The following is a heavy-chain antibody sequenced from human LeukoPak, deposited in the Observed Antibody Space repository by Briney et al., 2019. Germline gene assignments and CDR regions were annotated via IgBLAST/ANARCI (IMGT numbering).Heavy chain of an antibody. V-gene: IGHV1-8*01. J-gene: IGHJ4*02. D-gene: IGHD2-2*02. CDR1: GYTFTSYD. Sequence: ASVKVSCKASGYTFTSYDINWVRQAAGQGLEWMGWVNPNSGNSGYAQKFQGRVTMTRNTSISTAYMELSGLTSEDTAVYYCTSGTPYCSSASCYNYWGQGTLVTVSS. CDR3: TSGTPYCSSASCYNY. CDR2: VNPNSGNS.